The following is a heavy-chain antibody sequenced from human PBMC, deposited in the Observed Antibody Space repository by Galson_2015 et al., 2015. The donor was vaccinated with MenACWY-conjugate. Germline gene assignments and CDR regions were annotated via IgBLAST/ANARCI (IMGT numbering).Heavy chain of an antibody. CDR3: ARSSGMDV. Sequence: SLRLSCAASGFTFNTYVMNWGRQAPGKGLEWVSSISDGGGYIYYADSVKGRFTISRDNSRNTLFLQMNSLRADDTAVYFCARSSGMDVWGQGTTVTVSS. CDR1: GFTFNTYV. CDR2: ISDGGGYI. V-gene: IGHV3-23*01. J-gene: IGHJ6*02.